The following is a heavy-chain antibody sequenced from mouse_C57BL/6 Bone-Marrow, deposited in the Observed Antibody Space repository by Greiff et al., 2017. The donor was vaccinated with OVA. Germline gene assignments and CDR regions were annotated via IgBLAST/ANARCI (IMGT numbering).Heavy chain of an antibody. J-gene: IGHJ3*01. CDR1: GYTFTSYW. CDR2: IDPSDSYT. CDR3: ARGPGTTWFAY. V-gene: IGHV1-69*01. Sequence: QVQLKQPGAELVMPGASVKLSCKASGYTFTSYWMHWVKQRPGQGLEWIGEIDPSDSYTNYNQKFKGKSTLTVDKSSSTAYMQLSSLTSEDSAVYDCARGPGTTWFAYWGQGTLVTVSA. D-gene: IGHD4-1*01.